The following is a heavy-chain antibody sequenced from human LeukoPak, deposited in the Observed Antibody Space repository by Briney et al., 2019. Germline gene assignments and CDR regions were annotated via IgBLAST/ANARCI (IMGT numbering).Heavy chain of an antibody. V-gene: IGHV1-69*13. CDR3: ARTVYYYDSSGYYFDY. CDR2: IIPILGTA. J-gene: IGHJ4*02. CDR1: GGTFSTYT. Sequence: SVKVSCKASGGTFSTYTISWVRQAPGQGLEWMGGIIPILGTAKYAQNFQGRVTVTADESTRTGYLELSSLRSEDTAVYYCARTVYYYDSSGYYFDYWGQGTLVTVSS. D-gene: IGHD3-22*01.